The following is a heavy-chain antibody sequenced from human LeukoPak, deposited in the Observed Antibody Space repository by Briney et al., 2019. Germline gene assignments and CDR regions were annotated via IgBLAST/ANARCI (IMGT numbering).Heavy chain of an antibody. CDR3: ARDSRYSDNSGYYYSHYYMDV. J-gene: IGHJ6*03. Sequence: PSETLSLTCTVSGGSISSYYWGWIRQPPGKGLEWIGYIYYSGSTNYNPSLKSRVTISVDTSKNQFSLNLSSVTAADTAVYYCARDSRYSDNSGYYYSHYYMDVWGKGTTVTVSS. CDR2: IYYSGST. D-gene: IGHD3-22*01. CDR1: GGSISSYY. V-gene: IGHV4-59*01.